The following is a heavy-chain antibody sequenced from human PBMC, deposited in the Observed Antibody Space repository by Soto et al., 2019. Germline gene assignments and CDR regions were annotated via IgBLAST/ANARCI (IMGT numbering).Heavy chain of an antibody. CDR2: IYYGGST. CDR1: GGSISPYY. Sequence: SETLSLTCTVSGGSISPYYWSWIRQPPGKGLEWIGYIYYGGSTSYNPSLKSRVTISVDTSKNQFSLKLNSMTAADTAVYYCARHNYGSGRPYLPYWGQGTLVTVS. J-gene: IGHJ1*01. CDR3: ARHNYGSGRPYLPY. V-gene: IGHV4-59*08. D-gene: IGHD3-10*01.